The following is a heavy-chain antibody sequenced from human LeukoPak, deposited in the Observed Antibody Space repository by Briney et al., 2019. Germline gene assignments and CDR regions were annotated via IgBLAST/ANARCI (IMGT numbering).Heavy chain of an antibody. CDR3: ARDWWEPRVFDP. Sequence: SETLSLTCNVSGASIKTYYWSWIRQPPGKGLEWIGYMSYTGSANYNPSPRSRVAMSVDTSTNQFSLTLSYVTAADTAVYYCARDWWEPRVFDPWGQGTLVTVSA. D-gene: IGHD1-26*01. CDR1: GASIKTYY. V-gene: IGHV4-59*13. CDR2: MSYTGSA. J-gene: IGHJ5*02.